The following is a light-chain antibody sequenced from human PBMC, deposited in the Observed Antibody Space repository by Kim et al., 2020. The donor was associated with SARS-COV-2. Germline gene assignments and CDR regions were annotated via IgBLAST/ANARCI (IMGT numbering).Light chain of an antibody. CDR3: QQRTTPFA. J-gene: IGKJ3*01. Sequence: EIVLTQSPATLSLSPGERATLSCRASQSVSSYLAWYQQKPGQAPRLLIYDASNRATGIPARFSGSGSGTDFTLTISRLEPEDFAVYYCQQRTTPFAFGPGTKVDIK. CDR2: DAS. V-gene: IGKV3-11*01. CDR1: QSVSSY.